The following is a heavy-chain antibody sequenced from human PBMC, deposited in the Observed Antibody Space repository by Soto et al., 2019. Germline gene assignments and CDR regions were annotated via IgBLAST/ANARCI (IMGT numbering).Heavy chain of an antibody. V-gene: IGHV3-21*06. Sequence: GGSLRLSCEASVFTFTRYILPCVRQARGKVLERFSSSSSPTNYIYYGDSMKGRFNISRDNAKNSLYLEMNRLRAEDTAVYYCATESEDLTSNLECRGQGTLVTVAS. CDR2: SSSPTNYI. CDR1: VFTFTRYI. D-gene: IGHD3-3*01. CDR3: ATESEDLTSNLEC. J-gene: IGHJ4*02.